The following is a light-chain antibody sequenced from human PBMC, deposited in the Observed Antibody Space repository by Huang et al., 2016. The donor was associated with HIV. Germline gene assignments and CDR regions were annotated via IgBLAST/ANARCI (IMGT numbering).Light chain of an antibody. CDR1: QSVSSN. CDR2: GTS. J-gene: IGKJ2*01. CDR3: QQYNNWPYT. Sequence: EIVMTQSPATLSVSPGERATLSCRASQSVSSNLAWYQQQPGQGPRLLIYGTSTRATGIPARFSGSGSGTEFTLTISSLQSEDFAVYYCQQYNNWPYTFGQGTKLEIK. V-gene: IGKV3-15*01.